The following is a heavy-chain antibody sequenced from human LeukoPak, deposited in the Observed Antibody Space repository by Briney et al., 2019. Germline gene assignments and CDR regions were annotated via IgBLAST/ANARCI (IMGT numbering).Heavy chain of an antibody. CDR2: IYYSGTT. CDR3: ARIPATGIGRFDY. J-gene: IGHJ4*02. Sequence: SETLSLTCTVSGGSISSSSYYWGWIRQPPGKGLEWIGSIYYSGTTYYNPSLKSRVTTSVDTSKNQFSLKLSSVTAADTAVYYCARIPATGIGRFDYWGQGTLVTVSS. D-gene: IGHD6-13*01. CDR1: GGSISSSSYY. V-gene: IGHV4-39*07.